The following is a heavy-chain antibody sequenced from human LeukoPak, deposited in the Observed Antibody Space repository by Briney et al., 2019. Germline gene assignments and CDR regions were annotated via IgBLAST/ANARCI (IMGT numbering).Heavy chain of an antibody. V-gene: IGHV3-7*01. D-gene: IGHD3-10*01. CDR2: IKHDGSDK. J-gene: IGHJ4*02. Sequence: GGSLRLSCAASGFTFSSYWMSWVRQAPGKGLEWVANIKHDGSDKYYVDSVKSRFTISRDNAKNSLYLQMNSLRAEDTAMYYCARDLWFGEFPYYFDQWGQGTLVTVSS. CDR3: ARDLWFGEFPYYFDQ. CDR1: GFTFSSYW.